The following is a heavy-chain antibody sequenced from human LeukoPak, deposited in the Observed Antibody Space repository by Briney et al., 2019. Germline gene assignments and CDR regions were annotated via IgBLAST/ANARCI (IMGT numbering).Heavy chain of an antibody. V-gene: IGHV1-2*02. CDR3: ARDWILLNAFDY. J-gene: IGHJ4*02. CDR1: GYTFTGYY. D-gene: IGHD5-18*01. CDR2: INPNSCGT. Sequence: ASVKVSCKASGYTFTGYYMHWVRQDPGQGLEWMGWINPNSCGTNYAQKFQGRVTMTRDTSISTAYMELSRLRSVDTAVYYCARDWILLNAFDYWGQGTLVTVSS.